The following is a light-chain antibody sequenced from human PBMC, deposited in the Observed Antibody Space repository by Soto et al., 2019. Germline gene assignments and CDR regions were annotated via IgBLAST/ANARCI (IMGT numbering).Light chain of an antibody. V-gene: IGKV3-20*01. CDR2: AAS. CDR1: QSMTRTY. J-gene: IGKJ2*01. Sequence: EIVLMQSPGTLSLSPGERATLSCRASQSMTRTYIAWYQKKPGQAPRLLIYAASIRAPGIPDKFSGTGSGTDYSLTIDRLEPEDSAVYYCHQYGNAPQTFGQGTKVEIK. CDR3: HQYGNAPQT.